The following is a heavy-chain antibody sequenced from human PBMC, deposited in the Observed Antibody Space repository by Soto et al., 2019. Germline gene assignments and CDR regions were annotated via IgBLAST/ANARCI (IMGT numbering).Heavy chain of an antibody. CDR2: ISGSSTCI. CDR1: GFTFSSYI. CDR3: ARGPGYCSATSCYFYFDD. D-gene: IGHD2-2*01. J-gene: IGHJ4*02. V-gene: IGHV3-21*01. Sequence: GGSLRLSCAASGFTFSSYIMNWVRQAPGKGLEWVSSISGSSTCIYYTDSVKGRFTISRDNAKNSLYLQVSSLRAEDTAVYYCARGPGYCSATSCYFYFDDWGQGTLVTVSS.